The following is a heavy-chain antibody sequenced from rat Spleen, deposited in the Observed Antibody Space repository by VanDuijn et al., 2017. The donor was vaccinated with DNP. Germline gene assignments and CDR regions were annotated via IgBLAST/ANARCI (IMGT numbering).Heavy chain of an antibody. J-gene: IGHJ2*01. CDR1: GFTFSSYW. V-gene: IGHV5-58*01. CDR2: INTDGGST. D-gene: IGHD5-1*01. CDR3: ARIPAGTYYFDY. Sequence: EVQLVETGGGLVQPGRSLKLSCVASGFTFSSYWMYWIRQAPGKGLEWVASINTDGGSTYYPDSVKGRFTISRDNAKTTLYLQMNSLRSEATATYYCARIPAGTYYFDYWGQGVMVTVSS.